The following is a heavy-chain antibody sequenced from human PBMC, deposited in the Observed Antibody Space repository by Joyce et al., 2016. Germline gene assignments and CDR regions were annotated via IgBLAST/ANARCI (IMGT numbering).Heavy chain of an antibody. J-gene: IGHJ1*01. Sequence: EVQLVESGGGLVQPGRSLSLSCAASGFNFGDDAMSWFRQAPGKGLEWVGFIRGKGYYGGEAHSATSMKGRFTISRDDSINIDYLQVDSLKTDDTAVYYCARGIFGRFLHWGQGTLITVSS. V-gene: IGHV3-49*03. CDR3: ARGIFGRFLH. D-gene: IGHD3-16*01. CDR2: IRGKGYYGGEA. CDR1: GFNFGDDA.